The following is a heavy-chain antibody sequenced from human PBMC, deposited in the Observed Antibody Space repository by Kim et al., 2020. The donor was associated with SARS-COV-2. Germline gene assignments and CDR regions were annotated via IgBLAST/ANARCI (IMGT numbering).Heavy chain of an antibody. CDR3: ARISRGLAYSSSDFDY. D-gene: IGHD6-6*01. V-gene: IGHV1-2*02. CDR1: GYTFTGYY. Sequence: ASVKVSCKASGYTFTGYYMHWVRQAPGQGLEWMGWINPNSGGTNYAQKFQGRVTMTRDTSISTAYMELSRLRSDDTAVYYCARISRGLAYSSSDFDYWGQGTLVTVSS. CDR2: INPNSGGT. J-gene: IGHJ4*02.